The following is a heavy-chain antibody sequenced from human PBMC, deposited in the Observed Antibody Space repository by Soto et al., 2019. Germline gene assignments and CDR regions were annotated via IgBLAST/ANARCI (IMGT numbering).Heavy chain of an antibody. D-gene: IGHD2-2*01. J-gene: IGHJ4*02. CDR2: IWSDGNKT. V-gene: IGHV3-33*01. CDR1: GFTFRNFG. CDR3: ARSQYCSSASCFAFDY. Sequence: QVQLVESGGRAVQPGRSLRLACATSGFTFRNFGMQWVRQAPGKGLEWVAVIWSDGNKTYYRNSVEGRFTISRDNAENTLYLQMNSLRVEDTAFYYCARSQYCSSASCFAFDYWGRGTLVTVSS.